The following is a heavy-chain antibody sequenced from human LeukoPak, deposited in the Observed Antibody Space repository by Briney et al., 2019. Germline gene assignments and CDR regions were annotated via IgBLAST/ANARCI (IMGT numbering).Heavy chain of an antibody. CDR1: EFTGSNNY. J-gene: IGHJ3*02. CDR2: MYSGGTT. V-gene: IGHV3-53*01. D-gene: IGHD2-15*01. Sequence: PGGSLRLSCAASEFTGSNNYMSWVRQAPGKGLEWVSVMYSGGTTYYADSVKGRFTISRDNSKNTVHLQMNSLRVEDTAVYYCARSAQYCSSGSCYPAAFDIWGQGTMVTVSS. CDR3: ARSAQYCSSGSCYPAAFDI.